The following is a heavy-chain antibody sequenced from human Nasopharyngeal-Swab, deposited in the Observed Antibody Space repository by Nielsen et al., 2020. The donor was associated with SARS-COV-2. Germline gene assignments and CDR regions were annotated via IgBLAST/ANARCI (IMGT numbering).Heavy chain of an antibody. Sequence: VRQAPGKGLEWVAVIIYDGNHKYYADSVQGRFTISRDNSRNTLYLQMNSLRAEDTVVYYCARAGYCSNGVCYSENHYYMDVWGKETTVTVSS. D-gene: IGHD2-8*01. J-gene: IGHJ6*03. V-gene: IGHV3-30*03. CDR2: IIYDGNHK. CDR3: ARAGYCSNGVCYSENHYYMDV.